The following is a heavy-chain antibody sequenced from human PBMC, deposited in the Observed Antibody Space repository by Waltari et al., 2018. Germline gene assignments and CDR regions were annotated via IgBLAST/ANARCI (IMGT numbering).Heavy chain of an antibody. J-gene: IGHJ5*02. Sequence: QVQLVQSGSELKKPGASVKVSCKASGYTFTTYAINWLRQAPGQGLELMGRINTNAGNPTYVQGFTGRFVCSLDTSVSTAYLQINSLQADDTAVYYCAREVVPAATIVVNWFDPWGQGTLVTVSS. CDR2: INTNAGNP. CDR1: GYTFTTYA. CDR3: AREVVPAATIVVNWFDP. V-gene: IGHV7-4-1*02. D-gene: IGHD2-2*01.